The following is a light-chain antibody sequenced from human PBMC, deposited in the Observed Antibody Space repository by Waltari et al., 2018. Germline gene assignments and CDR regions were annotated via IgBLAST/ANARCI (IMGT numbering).Light chain of an antibody. CDR3: QQRSNWPRYT. V-gene: IGKV3-11*01. Sequence: EIVLTQSPATLSLSPGERATLSCRASQSVGDYLALHQQNPGQAPRLLIYDASNRATGIPARFSGSGSGTDFTLTISSLEPEDFAVYYCQQRSNWPRYTFGQGTKLEIK. J-gene: IGKJ2*01. CDR1: QSVGDY. CDR2: DAS.